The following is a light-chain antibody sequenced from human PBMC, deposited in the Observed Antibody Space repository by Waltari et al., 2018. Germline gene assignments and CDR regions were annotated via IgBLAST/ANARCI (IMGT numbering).Light chain of an antibody. Sequence: EIVLTQSPGTLSLSPGERVTLSCRASQSVSSSYLAWYQQKPGQAPRLLIDGASSRATGIPDRFSGSGSGTDFTLTISRLEPEDFAVYYCQQYGSSPLITFGGGTKVEIK. CDR2: GAS. CDR3: QQYGSSPLIT. V-gene: IGKV3-20*01. J-gene: IGKJ4*01. CDR1: QSVSSSY.